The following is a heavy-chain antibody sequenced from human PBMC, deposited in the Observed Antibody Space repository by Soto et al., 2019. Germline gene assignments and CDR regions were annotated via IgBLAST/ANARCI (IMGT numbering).Heavy chain of an antibody. CDR1: GGTFSSYA. V-gene: IGHV1-69*01. Sequence: QVQLVQSGAEVKKPGSSVKVSCKASGGTFSSYAISWVRQAPGQGLEWMGGIIPIFGTANYAQKFHGRVTITADESTSTAYMELSSLRSEDTAVYYCARDGGDAPPMNDAFDIWGQGTMVTVSS. CDR2: IIPIFGTA. CDR3: ARDGGDAPPMNDAFDI. J-gene: IGHJ3*02. D-gene: IGHD2-21*02.